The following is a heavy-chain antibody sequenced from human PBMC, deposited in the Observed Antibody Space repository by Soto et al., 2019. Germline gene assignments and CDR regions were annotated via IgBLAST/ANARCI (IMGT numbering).Heavy chain of an antibody. V-gene: IGHV3-15*07. J-gene: IGHJ6*02. D-gene: IGHD3-22*01. CDR2: IKSKTDGGTT. Sequence: GGSLRLSYAASGFTFSNAWMNWVRQAPGKGLEWVGRIKSKTDGGTTDYAAPVKGRFTISRDDSKNTLYLQMNSLKTEDTAVYYCTTDYYDSSGYYSPYYYYYGMDVWGQGATVTVSS. CDR1: GFTFSNAW. CDR3: TTDYYDSSGYYSPYYYYYGMDV.